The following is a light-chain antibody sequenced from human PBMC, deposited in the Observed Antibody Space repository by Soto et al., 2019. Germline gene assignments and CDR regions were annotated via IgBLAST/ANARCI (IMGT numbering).Light chain of an antibody. CDR1: QSVSSN. Sequence: ETVMTQSPATLSVSPGESATLSCRASQSVSSNLAWYQQKPGQAPRLLIHGASTRATGIPARFSGSGSGTEFTLNISSLQSEDFAVYYCQQYNNWPPITFGQGTRLEIK. CDR3: QQYNNWPPIT. J-gene: IGKJ5*01. V-gene: IGKV3D-15*01. CDR2: GAS.